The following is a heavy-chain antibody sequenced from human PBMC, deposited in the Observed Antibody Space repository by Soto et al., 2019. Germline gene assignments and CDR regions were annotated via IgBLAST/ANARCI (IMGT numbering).Heavy chain of an antibody. Sequence: ASVKVCCKASGYTFTSYGISWVRQAPGQGLEWMGWISAYNGNTKYAQKLQGRVTMTTDTSTSTAYMELRSLRSDDTAVYYCARGVGSGSYYNQYNWFDPWGQGTLVTVSS. CDR1: GYTFTSYG. J-gene: IGHJ5*02. CDR2: ISAYNGNT. CDR3: ARGVGSGSYYNQYNWFDP. V-gene: IGHV1-18*01. D-gene: IGHD3-10*01.